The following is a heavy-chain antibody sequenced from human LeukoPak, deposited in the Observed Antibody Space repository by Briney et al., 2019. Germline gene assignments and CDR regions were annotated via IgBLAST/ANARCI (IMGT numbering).Heavy chain of an antibody. D-gene: IGHD3-10*01. V-gene: IGHV3-66*01. Sequence: PGGSLRLSCAASGFTFSTYCMNWVRQAPGKGLEWVSIIYSGGTTYYSDSVKGRCTISTDDSKSTLYFQMNSLIAEDTAVYYCTGAGLWTYGFQDYWGQGVLVTVSS. J-gene: IGHJ4*02. CDR2: IYSGGTT. CDR3: TGAGLWTYGFQDY. CDR1: GFTFSTYC.